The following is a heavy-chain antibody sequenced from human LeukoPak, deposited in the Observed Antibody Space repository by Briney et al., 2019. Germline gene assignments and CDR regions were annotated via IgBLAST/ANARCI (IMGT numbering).Heavy chain of an antibody. Sequence: SETLSLTCTVSGGSINNSSYYWGWIRQPPGKGLEWIGSIYYSGSTYYNPSLKSRVTISVDASKNQFSLKLSSVTAADTAVYYCATSNYYGSGSYYPNFDYWGQGTLVTVSS. D-gene: IGHD3-10*01. V-gene: IGHV4-39*07. CDR1: GGSINNSSYY. CDR2: IYYSGST. CDR3: ATSNYYGSGSYYPNFDY. J-gene: IGHJ4*02.